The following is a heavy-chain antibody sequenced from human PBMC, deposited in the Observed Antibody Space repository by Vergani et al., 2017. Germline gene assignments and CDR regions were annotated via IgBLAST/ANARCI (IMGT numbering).Heavy chain of an antibody. V-gene: IGHV1-46*03. Sequence: QVQLVQSGAEVKKPGASVKVSCKASGYTFTSYYMHWVRQAPGQGLEWMGIINPSGGSPSYAQKFQGRVTMTRDTSTSTVYMELSSLRSEDTAVYYCASYGSGRRLQDYYYYMDVWGKGTTVTVSS. J-gene: IGHJ6*03. CDR3: ASYGSGRRLQDYYYYMDV. CDR2: INPSGGSP. D-gene: IGHD3-10*01. CDR1: GYTFTSYY.